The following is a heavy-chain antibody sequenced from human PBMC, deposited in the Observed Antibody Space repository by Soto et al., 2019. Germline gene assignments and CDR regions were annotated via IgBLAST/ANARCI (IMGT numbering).Heavy chain of an antibody. Sequence: QVQLLESGPGLVKPSQTLSLTCSVSGDSISTVDYFWAWVRQPPGQALEYIGYIYKSANTYYNPSLESRVANSLNTSKSQFSLNVTSLTAADTAVYFCARGRYCLTGRCFPNWFDSWGQGTLVTVSS. V-gene: IGHV4-30-4*01. CDR1: GDSISTVDYF. D-gene: IGHD2-15*01. CDR2: IYKSANT. J-gene: IGHJ5*01. CDR3: ARGRYCLTGRCFPNWFDS.